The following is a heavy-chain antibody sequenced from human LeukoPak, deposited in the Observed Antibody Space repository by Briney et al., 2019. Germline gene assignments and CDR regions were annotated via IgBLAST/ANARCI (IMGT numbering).Heavy chain of an antibody. D-gene: IGHD4/OR15-4a*01. V-gene: IGHV3-23*01. J-gene: IGHJ2*01. CDR1: GFTFSSYA. CDR2: ISDSGGTT. Sequence: GGSLRLSCAASGFTFSSYAMSWVRQAPGRGLEWVSAISDSGGTTYYADSVKGRFTISRDNSKNTLHLQMNSLRAEDTAVYYCAKRVPRLWYFDLWGRGTLVTVSS. CDR3: AKRVPRLWYFDL.